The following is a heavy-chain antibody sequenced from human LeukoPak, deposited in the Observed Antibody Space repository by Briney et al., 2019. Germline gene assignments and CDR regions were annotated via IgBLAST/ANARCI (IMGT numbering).Heavy chain of an antibody. CDR2: IYTSGAT. Sequence: PSETLSLTCTVTSGSISGHYWSWIRQPAGKERQWIGRIYTSGATTYNPSPTSRVTISVDTSKNQFSLKLSSVTAADTAVYYCAREYRHYDFWSGQGPYYYYYMDVWGKGTTVTVSS. D-gene: IGHD3-3*01. CDR3: AREYRHYDFWSGQGPYYYYYMDV. J-gene: IGHJ6*03. V-gene: IGHV4-4*07. CDR1: SGSISGHY.